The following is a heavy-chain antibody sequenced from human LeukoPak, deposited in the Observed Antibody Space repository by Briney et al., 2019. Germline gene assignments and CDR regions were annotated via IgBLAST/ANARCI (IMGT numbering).Heavy chain of an antibody. Sequence: PGGSLRLSCAASGLTFGNYAMTWVRQAPGKGLEWVSGIIPSGHTTYYADSVRGRFTISRDNSRNTLYLQMNSLRAEDTAVYYCAKDDRWLQFCCWGQGTLVTVSA. CDR1: GLTFGNYA. CDR2: IIPSGHTT. CDR3: AKDDRWLQFCC. V-gene: IGHV3-23*01. J-gene: IGHJ4*02. D-gene: IGHD5-24*01.